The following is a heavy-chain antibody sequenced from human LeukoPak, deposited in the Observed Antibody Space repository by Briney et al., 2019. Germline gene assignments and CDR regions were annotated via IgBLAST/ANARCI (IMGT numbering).Heavy chain of an antibody. Sequence: GGSLRLSCAASGFTVSSNYMSWVRQAPGKGLEWVANIKQDGSEKYYVDSVKGRFTISRDNAKNSLYLQMNSLRAEDTAVYYCARDGYYDSSGSLQHWGQGTLVTVSS. J-gene: IGHJ1*01. V-gene: IGHV3-7*01. CDR3: ARDGYYDSSGSLQH. D-gene: IGHD3-22*01. CDR1: GFTVSSNY. CDR2: IKQDGSEK.